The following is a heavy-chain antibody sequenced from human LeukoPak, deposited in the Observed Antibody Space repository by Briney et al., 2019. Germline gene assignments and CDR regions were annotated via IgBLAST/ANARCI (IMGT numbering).Heavy chain of an antibody. D-gene: IGHD3-16*01. V-gene: IGHV1-46*01. CDR2: INPSGGST. J-gene: IGHJ4*02. CDR3: ARAPLHVVMYHYFDY. CDR1: GYTFTSYY. Sequence: GASVKVSCKASGYTFTSYYMHWVRQAPGQGLEWMGIINPSGGSTSYAQKFQGRVTMTRDTSTSTVYMELSSLRSEDTAVYYCARAPLHVVMYHYFDYWGQGTLVTVSS.